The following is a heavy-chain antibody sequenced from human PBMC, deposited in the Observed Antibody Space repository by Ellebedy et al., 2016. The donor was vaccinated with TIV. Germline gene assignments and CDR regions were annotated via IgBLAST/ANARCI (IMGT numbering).Heavy chain of an antibody. CDR1: GFTFSSYW. CDR3: ARIEYSSSSGYYGMDV. CDR2: IYSGGST. J-gene: IGHJ6*02. V-gene: IGHV3-66*01. Sequence: GESLKISCAASGFTFSSYWMSWVRQAPGKGLEWVSVIYSGGSTYYADSVKGRFTISRDNSKNTLYLQMNSLRSEDTAVYYCARIEYSSSSGYYGMDVWGQGTTVTVSS. D-gene: IGHD6-6*01.